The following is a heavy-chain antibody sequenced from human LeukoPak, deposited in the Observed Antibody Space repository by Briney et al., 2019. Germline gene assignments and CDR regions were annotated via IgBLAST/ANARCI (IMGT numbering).Heavy chain of an antibody. D-gene: IGHD5-24*01. CDR2: INPTAGNT. Sequence: GSVKVSCMASGYPFWQYSISWVRQAPGQGLEWMRLINPTAGNTYYAQRFQGRVTMTRNTSTSTVYMKLSSLRSEDTAVYYCARIRDGYNDAYDIWGQGTMVTVPS. CDR3: ARIRDGYNDAYDI. CDR1: GYPFWQYS. V-gene: IGHV1-46*01. J-gene: IGHJ3*02.